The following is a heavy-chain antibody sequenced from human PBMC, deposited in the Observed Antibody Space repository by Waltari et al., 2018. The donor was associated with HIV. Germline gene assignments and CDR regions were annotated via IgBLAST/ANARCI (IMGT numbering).Heavy chain of an antibody. J-gene: IGHJ4*02. CDR1: GYNFTNYG. V-gene: IGHV1-18*01. D-gene: IGHD3-22*01. CDR2: ISGYNGDT. Sequence: QVHLVQSGAELRKPGASVTVSCKASGYNFTNYGITWVRQAPGQGLEWMGWISGYNGDTKYEQKGRGRVTMTTETSTSTAYLEMGSLRFDDTAVYYCARDHYYGSSGYYSDYWGQGTLVTVSS. CDR3: ARDHYYGSSGYYSDY.